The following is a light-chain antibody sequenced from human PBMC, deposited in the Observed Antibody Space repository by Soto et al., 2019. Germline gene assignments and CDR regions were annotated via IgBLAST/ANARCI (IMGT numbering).Light chain of an antibody. Sequence: DIQMTHSPSSLSASVGDRVTITCRASQGISNYLAWYQQKPGKVPKLLIYAASTLQSGVPSRFSGSGSGTDFTLTISSLQPEDVATYYCQKYNSAPRKTFGQGTKVEIK. V-gene: IGKV1-27*01. CDR3: QKYNSAPRKT. CDR2: AAS. CDR1: QGISNY. J-gene: IGKJ1*01.